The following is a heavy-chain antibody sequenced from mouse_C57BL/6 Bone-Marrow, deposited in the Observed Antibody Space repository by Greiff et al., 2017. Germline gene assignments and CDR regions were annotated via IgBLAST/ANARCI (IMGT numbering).Heavy chain of an antibody. CDR3: TAFSCYGSSPAWFAY. Sequence: VQLQQSGAELVRPGASVKLSCTASGFNIKDYYMHWVKQRPEQGLEWIGRIDPEDGDTEYDPKFKGTDTMTADTSSNSAYLQLSSLTSEDTAVYYCTAFSCYGSSPAWFAYWGQGTLVTVSA. CDR2: IDPEDGDT. CDR1: GFNIKDYY. D-gene: IGHD1-1*01. J-gene: IGHJ3*01. V-gene: IGHV14-1*01.